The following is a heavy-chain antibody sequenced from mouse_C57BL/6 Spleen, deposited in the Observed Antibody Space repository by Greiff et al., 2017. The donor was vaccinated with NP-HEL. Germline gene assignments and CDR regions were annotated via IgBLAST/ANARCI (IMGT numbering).Heavy chain of an antibody. D-gene: IGHD1-1*01. CDR3: AREPHYYGSSYGFAY. CDR2: IYPGDGDT. J-gene: IGHJ3*01. V-gene: IGHV1-82*01. CDR1: GYAFSSSW. Sequence: QVQLQQSGPELVKPGASVKISCKASGYAFSSSWMNWVKQRPGKGLEWIGRIYPGDGDTNYNGKFKGKATLTADKSSSTAYMQLSSLTSEDSAVYFCAREPHYYGSSYGFAYWGQGTLVTVSA.